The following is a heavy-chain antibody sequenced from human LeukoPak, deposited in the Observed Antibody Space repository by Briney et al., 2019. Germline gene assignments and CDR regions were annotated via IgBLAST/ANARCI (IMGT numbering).Heavy chain of an antibody. Sequence: PGGSLRLSCAASGFTFSSYAMSWVRQAPGKGLEWVSAISGSGGSTYYADSVKGRFTISRDNSKNTLYLQMNSLRAEDTAVYYCAKPLVKYDISGYYDGKLDYWGQGTLVTVSS. CDR1: GFTFSSYA. V-gene: IGHV3-23*01. J-gene: IGHJ4*02. CDR2: ISGSGGST. D-gene: IGHD3-22*01. CDR3: AKPLVKYDISGYYDGKLDY.